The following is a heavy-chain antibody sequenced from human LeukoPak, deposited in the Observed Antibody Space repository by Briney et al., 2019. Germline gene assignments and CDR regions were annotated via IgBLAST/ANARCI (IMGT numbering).Heavy chain of an antibody. Sequence: ASVKVSCKASGGTFSSYAISWVRQAPGQGLEWMGRIIPIFGIANYAQKFQGRVTITADKSTSTAYMELSSLRSEDTAVYYCARESSVGAPFWSGPTHYYYYGMDVWGQGTTVTVSS. D-gene: IGHD3-3*01. J-gene: IGHJ6*02. CDR1: GGTFSSYA. V-gene: IGHV1-69*04. CDR3: ARESSVGAPFWSGPTHYYYYGMDV. CDR2: IIPIFGIA.